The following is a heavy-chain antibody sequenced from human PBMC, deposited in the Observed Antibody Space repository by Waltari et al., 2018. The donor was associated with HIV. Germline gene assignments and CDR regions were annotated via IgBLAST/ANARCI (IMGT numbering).Heavy chain of an antibody. CDR2: ILFDGSNK. J-gene: IGHJ4*02. CDR1: GFTFYAYA. D-gene: IGHD3-3*01. CDR3: ARGERFLEWLPKGY. V-gene: IGHV3-30*01. Sequence: QVQLVKPGGGVVQPGRSLILSCAASGFTFYAYAMHLVRQAPGKGLEWVAVILFDGSNKYYAESVKGRFTISRDNSKNTLYLQMNSLRAEDTAVYYCARGERFLEWLPKGYWGQGTLVTVSS.